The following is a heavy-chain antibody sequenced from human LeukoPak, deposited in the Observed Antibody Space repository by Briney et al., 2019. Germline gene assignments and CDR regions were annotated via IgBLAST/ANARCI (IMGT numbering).Heavy chain of an antibody. CDR1: GSTFSSYS. CDR2: ISSSSSYI. CDR3: ARALQLWLEVDY. D-gene: IGHD5-18*01. Sequence: PGGSLRLSCAASGSTFSSYSMNWVRQAPGKGLEWVSSISSSSSYIYYADSVKGLFTISRDNAKNSLYLQMNSLRAEDTAVYYCARALQLWLEVDYWGQGTLVTVSS. J-gene: IGHJ4*02. V-gene: IGHV3-21*01.